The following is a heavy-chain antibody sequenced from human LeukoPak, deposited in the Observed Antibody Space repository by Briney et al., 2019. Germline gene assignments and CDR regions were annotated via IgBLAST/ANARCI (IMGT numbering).Heavy chain of an antibody. Sequence: SETLSLTCTVSGGSISSGDYYWSWIRQPPGKGLEWIVYIYYSGSTYYNPSLKSRVTISVDTSKNQFSLKLSSVTAADTAVYYCAREGADCSGGSCYCWFDPWGQGTLVTVSS. V-gene: IGHV4-30-4*01. CDR3: AREGADCSGGSCYCWFDP. J-gene: IGHJ5*02. CDR1: GGSISSGDYY. CDR2: IYYSGST. D-gene: IGHD2-15*01.